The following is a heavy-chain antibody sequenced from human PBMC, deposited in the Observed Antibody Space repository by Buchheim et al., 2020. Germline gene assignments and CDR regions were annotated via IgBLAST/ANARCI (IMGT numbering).Heavy chain of an antibody. Sequence: QVQLQESGPGLVKPSETLSLTCTVSGGSISSYYWSWIRQPPGKGLEWIGYIYYSGRTNYNPSLKRRVTISVETSKNQFSLKLSSVTAADTAVYYCARGGRYCSSTSCYNGFSGFDPWGQGTL. D-gene: IGHD2-2*02. V-gene: IGHV4-59*01. CDR2: IYYSGRT. CDR3: ARGGRYCSSTSCYNGFSGFDP. CDR1: GGSISSYY. J-gene: IGHJ5*02.